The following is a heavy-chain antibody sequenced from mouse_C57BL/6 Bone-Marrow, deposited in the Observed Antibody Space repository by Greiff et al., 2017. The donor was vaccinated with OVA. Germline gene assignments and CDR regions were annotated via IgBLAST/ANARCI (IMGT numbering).Heavy chain of an antibody. Sequence: QVQLQQPGAELVKPGASVKLSCKASGYTFTSYWMHWVKQRPGQGLEWIGMIHPNSGSTNYNEKFKSKATLTVDKSSSTAYMQLRSLTSEDSAVYYCARGEIYYYGSSPYYFDYWGQGTTLTVSS. CDR3: ARGEIYYYGSSPYYFDY. CDR1: GYTFTSYW. D-gene: IGHD1-1*01. J-gene: IGHJ2*01. CDR2: IHPNSGST. V-gene: IGHV1-64*01.